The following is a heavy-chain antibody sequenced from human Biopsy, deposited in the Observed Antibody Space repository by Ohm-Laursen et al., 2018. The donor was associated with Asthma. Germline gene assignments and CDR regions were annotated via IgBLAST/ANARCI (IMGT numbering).Heavy chain of an antibody. CDR1: GGSINNFY. CDR2: VYYSGST. CDR3: ARGVDRVTGLLDHFDS. V-gene: IGHV4-59*07. D-gene: IGHD2-21*02. Sequence: PDTLSLTCAVSGGSINNFYWSWIRQPPGKGLESIGHVYYSGSTNYNPSLKSRVTISIDASKNQFSLKLTSVTAADTAVYYCARGVDRVTGLLDHFDSWGQGTLVTVSS. J-gene: IGHJ4*02.